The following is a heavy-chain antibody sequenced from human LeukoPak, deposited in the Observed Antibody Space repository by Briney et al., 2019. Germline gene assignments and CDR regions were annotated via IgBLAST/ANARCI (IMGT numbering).Heavy chain of an antibody. Sequence: GGSLRLSCATSGFTFSSYAMSWVRQAPGKGLEWVSAISGSGGSTYYADSVKGRFTISRDNSKNTLYLQMNSLRAEDTAVYYCGGSGSYYRLDYWGQGTLVTVSS. CDR3: GGSGSYYRLDY. J-gene: IGHJ4*02. D-gene: IGHD3-10*01. CDR2: ISGSGGST. CDR1: GFTFSSYA. V-gene: IGHV3-23*01.